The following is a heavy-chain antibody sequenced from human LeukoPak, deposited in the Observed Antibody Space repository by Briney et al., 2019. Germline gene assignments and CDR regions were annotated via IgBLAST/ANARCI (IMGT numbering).Heavy chain of an antibody. Sequence: GGSLRLSCAASGFTFSSYWMSWVRQAPGKGLEWVANIKQDGSEKKYVDSVKGRFTISRDNAKNSLYLQMNSLRAEDTAVNFCTRDGLYYYDSSGYRYFDYWGQGTLVTVSS. CDR3: TRDGLYYYDSSGYRYFDY. CDR1: GFTFSSYW. CDR2: IKQDGSEK. D-gene: IGHD3-22*01. V-gene: IGHV3-7*01. J-gene: IGHJ4*02.